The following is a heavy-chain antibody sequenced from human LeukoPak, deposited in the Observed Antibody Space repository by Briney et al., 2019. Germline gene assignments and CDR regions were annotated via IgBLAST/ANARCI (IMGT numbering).Heavy chain of an antibody. J-gene: IGHJ4*02. CDR1: GGSISGHF. CDR2: VDYSGNT. D-gene: IGHD1-26*01. Sequence: SETLSLTCTVSGGSISGHFWSWIRQPPGKGLEWIVYVDYSGNTNYNPSLKSRVTISVDTAKNQFSLKLRSVTAADTAVYYCTSAASGILDYWGQGTLVTVSS. V-gene: IGHV4-59*11. CDR3: TSAASGILDY.